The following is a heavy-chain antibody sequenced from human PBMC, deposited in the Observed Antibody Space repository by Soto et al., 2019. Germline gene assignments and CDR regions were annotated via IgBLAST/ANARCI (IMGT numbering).Heavy chain of an antibody. J-gene: IGHJ4*02. Sequence: QVQLVQSGAEVKKPGASVKVSCKASGYTFTSYDINWVRQATGQGLEWMGWMNPNSGNTGYAQKFPGRVTMTRNTSISTTFMVLSSLRSEDPAVYYCASAWGTPRDYWGQGTLVTVSS. D-gene: IGHD3-16*01. CDR1: GYTFTSYD. CDR2: MNPNSGNT. V-gene: IGHV1-8*01. CDR3: ASAWGTPRDY.